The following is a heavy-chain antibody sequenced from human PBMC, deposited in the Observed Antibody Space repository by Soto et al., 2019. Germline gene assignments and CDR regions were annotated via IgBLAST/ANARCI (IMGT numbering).Heavy chain of an antibody. CDR1: GYTFTSYG. CDR3: ARGWWPELPYYYGMDV. V-gene: IGHV1-18*04. CDR2: ISAYNGNT. D-gene: IGHD1-7*01. J-gene: IGHJ6*02. Sequence: QVQLVQSGAEVKKPGASVKVSCKASGYTFTSYGISWVRQAPGQGLEWMGWISAYNGNTNYAQKLQGRVTMTTDTTTSTAYMERRSLRADETAVYYCARGWWPELPYYYGMDVWGQGTTVTVSS.